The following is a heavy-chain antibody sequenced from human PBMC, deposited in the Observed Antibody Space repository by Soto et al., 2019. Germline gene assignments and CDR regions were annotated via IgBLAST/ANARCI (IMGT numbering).Heavy chain of an antibody. CDR3: AGSYCSGGSCYRDNWFDP. V-gene: IGHV4-39*07. Sequence: SETLSLTCTVSGGTISSSSYYWGWIRQPPGKGLEWIGTINHIGSTYYNPSLKSRVTISVDTSKNQFSLKLSSVTAADTAVYYCAGSYCSGGSCYRDNWFDPWGQGTLVTVSS. D-gene: IGHD2-15*01. CDR1: GGTISSSSYY. CDR2: INHIGST. J-gene: IGHJ5*02.